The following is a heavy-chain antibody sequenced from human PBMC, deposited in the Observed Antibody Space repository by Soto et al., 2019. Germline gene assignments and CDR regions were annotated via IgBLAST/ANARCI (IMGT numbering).Heavy chain of an antibody. Sequence: EVQLVESGGGLVQPGGSLRLSCAASGITVSNNYMSWFRQAPGKGLEWVSAISPAGDTYYADSVKGRFTISRDNAKNTLYFQMKGLRAEDTAVYYCAMDPPGSGSYSYDYGGQGTLVTVSS. V-gene: IGHV3-66*01. CDR1: GITVSNNY. CDR2: ISPAGDT. J-gene: IGHJ4*02. D-gene: IGHD3-10*01. CDR3: AMDPPGSGSYSYDY.